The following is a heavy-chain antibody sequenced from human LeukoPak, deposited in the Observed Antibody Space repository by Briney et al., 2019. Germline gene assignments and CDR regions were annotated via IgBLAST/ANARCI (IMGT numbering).Heavy chain of an antibody. V-gene: IGHV3-53*01. D-gene: IGHD6-6*01. CDR3: ARAMGRSSGMSPGYYYMDV. CDR1: GFTVSSNY. CDR2: IYSGGST. Sequence: GGSLRLSCAASGFTVSSNYMSWVRQAPGKGLEWVSVIYSGGSTYYADSVKGRFTISRDNSKNTLYLQMNSLRAEDTAVYYCARAMGRSSGMSPGYYYMDVWGKGTTVTVSS. J-gene: IGHJ6*03.